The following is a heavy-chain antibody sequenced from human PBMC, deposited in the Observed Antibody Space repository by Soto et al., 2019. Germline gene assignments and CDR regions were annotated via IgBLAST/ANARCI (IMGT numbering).Heavy chain of an antibody. CDR1: GYTFTGYY. CDR2: INPNSGGT. D-gene: IGHD5-18*01. CDR3: ARDLGHTAMLTYAFAI. J-gene: IGHJ3*02. V-gene: IGHV1-2*04. Sequence: ASVKVSCKASGYTFTGYYMHWVRQAPGQGLEWMGWINPNSGGTNYAQKFQGWVTMTRDTSISTAYMELSRLRSDDTAVYYCARDLGHTAMLTYAFAIWGQGTMVTVSS.